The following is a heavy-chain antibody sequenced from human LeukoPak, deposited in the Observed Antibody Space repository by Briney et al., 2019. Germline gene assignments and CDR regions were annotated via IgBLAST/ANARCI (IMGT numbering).Heavy chain of an antibody. D-gene: IGHD3-22*01. J-gene: IGHJ6*02. CDR1: GYTFTGYY. CDR2: INPNSGGT. V-gene: IGHV1-2*06. CDR3: ARRYYDSSGYYYYYYGMDV. Sequence: ASVKVSCKASGYTFTGYYMHWVRQAPGQGLEWMGRINPNSGGTNYAQKFQGRVTITRDTSASTAYMELSSLRSEDTAVYYCARRYYDSSGYYYYYYGMDVWGQGTTVTVSS.